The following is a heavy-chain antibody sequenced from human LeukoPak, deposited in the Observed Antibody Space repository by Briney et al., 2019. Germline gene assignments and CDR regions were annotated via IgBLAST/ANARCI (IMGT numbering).Heavy chain of an antibody. CDR1: GFTFSNYW. Sequence: GGSLRLSCAASGFTFSNYWMHWVRQAPGKGLVWVSRINGDGSSTRYADSVKGRFTISRDNAKNTLYLQMNSLRAEDTAVYYCAREASGHSYDGVSYWGQGTLVTASS. CDR2: INGDGSST. J-gene: IGHJ4*02. D-gene: IGHD5-18*01. CDR3: AREASGHSYDGVSY. V-gene: IGHV3-74*01.